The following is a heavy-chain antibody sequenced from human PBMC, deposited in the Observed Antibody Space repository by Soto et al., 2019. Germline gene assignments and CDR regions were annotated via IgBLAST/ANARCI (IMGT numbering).Heavy chain of an antibody. D-gene: IGHD3-10*01. Sequence: QVQLQESGPGLVKPSETLSLTCSVSGGSIRGYYWSWMRQTPGKGLEWIGYSYSSETTNYNPSLKSRSTISLDTSMRQVSLRLTSVTAADTALYFCARGRYGSGTVDYWGQGILVTVSS. V-gene: IGHV4-59*01. CDR2: SYSSETT. CDR3: ARGRYGSGTVDY. CDR1: GGSIRGYY. J-gene: IGHJ4*02.